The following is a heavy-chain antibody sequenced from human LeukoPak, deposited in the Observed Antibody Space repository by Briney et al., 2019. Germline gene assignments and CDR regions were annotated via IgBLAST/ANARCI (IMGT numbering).Heavy chain of an antibody. CDR1: GFTFSSYS. J-gene: IGHJ4*02. CDR3: ARAKHYYDSSGSSTPGTDFDY. D-gene: IGHD3-22*01. CDR2: ISSSSSYI. V-gene: IGHV3-21*01. Sequence: PGGSLRLSCAASGFTFSSYSMNWVRQAPGKGLEWVSSISSSSSYIYYADSVKGRFTISRDNAKNSLYLRMSSLRAEDTAVYYCARAKHYYDSSGSSTPGTDFDYWGQGTLVTVSS.